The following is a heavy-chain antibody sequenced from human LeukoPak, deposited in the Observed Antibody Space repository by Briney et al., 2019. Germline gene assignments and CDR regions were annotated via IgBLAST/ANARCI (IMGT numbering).Heavy chain of an antibody. J-gene: IGHJ4*02. Sequence: SETLSLTRAVSGGSISSGGYSWSWIRQPPGKGLEWIGYIYHSGSTYYNPSLKSRVTISVDRSKSQFSLKLSSVTAADTAVYYCARETHYGDYVDYFDYWGQGTLVTVSS. CDR3: ARETHYGDYVDYFDY. CDR1: GGSISSGGYS. D-gene: IGHD4-17*01. V-gene: IGHV4-30-2*01. CDR2: IYHSGST.